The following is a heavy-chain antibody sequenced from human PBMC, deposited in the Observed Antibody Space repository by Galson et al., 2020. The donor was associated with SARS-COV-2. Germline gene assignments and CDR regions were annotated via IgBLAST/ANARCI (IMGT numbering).Heavy chain of an antibody. D-gene: IGHD6-19*01. CDR2: ISWNSGSI. Sequence: SLKISCAASGFTFDDYAMHWVRQAPGKGLEWVSGISWNSGSIGYADSVKGRFTISRDNAKNSLYLQMNRLRAEDTALYFCAKDIGYSSGGISYWGQGTLVTVSS. J-gene: IGHJ4*02. CDR3: AKDIGYSSGGISY. CDR1: GFTFDDYA. V-gene: IGHV3-9*01.